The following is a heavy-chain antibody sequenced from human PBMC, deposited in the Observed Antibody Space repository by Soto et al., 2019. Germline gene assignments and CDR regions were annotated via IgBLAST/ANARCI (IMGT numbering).Heavy chain of an antibody. CDR3: ARVRFGELV. Sequence: EVQLLESGGGLVQPGGSLRLSCAASGFTFSSYAMSWVGQAPGKGLEWVSIIGVGGGDRYYPESVKGRFTISRDNSRDTLYLEMNSLRDEDTAVYYCARVRFGELVWGQGTLVTVSS. D-gene: IGHD3-10*01. V-gene: IGHV3-23*01. J-gene: IGHJ4*02. CDR1: GFTFSSYA. CDR2: IGVGGGDR.